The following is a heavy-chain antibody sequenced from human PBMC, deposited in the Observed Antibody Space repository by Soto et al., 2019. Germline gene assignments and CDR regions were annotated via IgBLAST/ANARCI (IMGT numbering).Heavy chain of an antibody. V-gene: IGHV4-4*02. CDR3: ATLPGTTLGDWFDL. J-gene: IGHJ5*02. D-gene: IGHD1-7*01. CDR1: GGAISSSDG. Sequence: LSLTCSVSGGAISSSDGGSWVRQPPGKGLEWIGEIYHSGSTNYNPSLKSRVTISVDKSKNQFSLKLSSVTAADTAVYYCATLPGTTLGDWFDLWGQGTLVTVSS. CDR2: IYHSGST.